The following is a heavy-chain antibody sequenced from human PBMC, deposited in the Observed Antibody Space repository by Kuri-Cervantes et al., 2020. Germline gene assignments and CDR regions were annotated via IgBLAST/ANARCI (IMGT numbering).Heavy chain of an antibody. V-gene: IGHV3-66*02. CDR2: IYSGGST. CDR1: GFTFSSYS. Sequence: GETLKISCAASGFTFSSYSMNWVRQAPGKGLEWVSVIYSGGSTYYADSVKGRFTISRDNSKNTLYLQMNSLRAEDTAVYYCARSGGVIAQYGMDVWGQGTTVTVSS. CDR3: ARSGGVIAQYGMDV. J-gene: IGHJ6*02. D-gene: IGHD3-16*02.